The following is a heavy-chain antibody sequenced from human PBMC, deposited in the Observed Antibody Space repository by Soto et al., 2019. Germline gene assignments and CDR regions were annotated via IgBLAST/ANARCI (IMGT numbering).Heavy chain of an antibody. CDR2: INPSGGST. D-gene: IGHD3-16*01. J-gene: IGHJ6*02. Sequence: ASVKVSCKASGYTFTSYYMHWVRRAPGQGLEWMGIINPSGGSTSYAQKFQGRVTMTRDTSTSTVYMELSSLRSEDTAVYYCAREAPQDVTAWGWGPHYYYYGMDVWRQGTTVTVSS. CDR3: AREAPQDVTAWGWGPHYYYYGMDV. CDR1: GYTFTSYY. V-gene: IGHV1-46*01.